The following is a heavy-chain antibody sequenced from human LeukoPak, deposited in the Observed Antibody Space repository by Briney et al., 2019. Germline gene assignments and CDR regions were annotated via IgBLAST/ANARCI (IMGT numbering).Heavy chain of an antibody. CDR3: ARDPTTVVTVPYYFDF. CDR2: INHRGHP. D-gene: IGHD3-22*01. V-gene: IGHV4-34*01. J-gene: IGHJ4*02. CDR1: GGSFTGYH. Sequence: PSETLSLTCAVYGGSFTGYHWNWIRQSPQRGLEWIGEINHRGHPHYNPSLESRLTISVDTSKNQFSLTLKYVTAADTAVYYCARDPTTVVTVPYYFDFWGQGTPVTVSS.